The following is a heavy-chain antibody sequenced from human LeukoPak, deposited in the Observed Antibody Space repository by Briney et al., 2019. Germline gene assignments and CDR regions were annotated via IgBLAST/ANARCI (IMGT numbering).Heavy chain of an antibody. V-gene: IGHV3-74*01. CDR3: VGFYETY. J-gene: IGHJ4*02. CDR1: GNYW. Sequence: GGSLRLSCAASGNYWMHWVRQAPGKGLVWVSHINSDGSWTSYADSVKGRFTISKDNAKNTVYLQMNSLRAEDTAVYYCVGFYETYWGRGTLVTVSS. D-gene: IGHD2/OR15-2a*01. CDR2: INSDGSWT.